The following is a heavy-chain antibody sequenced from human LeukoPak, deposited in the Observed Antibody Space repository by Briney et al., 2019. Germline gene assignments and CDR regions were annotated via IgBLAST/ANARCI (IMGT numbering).Heavy chain of an antibody. CDR3: ARAPTITIFGVVIKQAWFDP. D-gene: IGHD3-3*01. J-gene: IGHJ5*02. CDR1: GGSVSSGSYY. CDR2: IYYSGST. V-gene: IGHV4-61*01. Sequence: SETLSLTCTVSGGSVSSGSYYWSWIRQPPGKGLEWIGYIYYSGSTNYNPSLKSRVTISVDTSKNQFSLKLSSVTAADTAVYYCARAPTITIFGVVIKQAWFDPWGLGTLVTVSS.